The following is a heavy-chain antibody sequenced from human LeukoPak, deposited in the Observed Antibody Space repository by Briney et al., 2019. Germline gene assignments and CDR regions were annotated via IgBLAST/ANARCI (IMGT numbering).Heavy chain of an antibody. CDR3: AGSGSYYELDAFDI. J-gene: IGHJ3*02. CDR2: INSDGSST. CDR1: GFTFSSYW. V-gene: IGHV3-74*01. Sequence: SGGSLRLSCAASGFTFSSYWMHWVRQAPGKGLVWVSRINSDGSSTSYADSVKGRFTISRDSAKNTLYLQMNSLRAEDTAVYYCAGSGSYYELDAFDIWGQGTMVTVSS. D-gene: IGHD1-26*01.